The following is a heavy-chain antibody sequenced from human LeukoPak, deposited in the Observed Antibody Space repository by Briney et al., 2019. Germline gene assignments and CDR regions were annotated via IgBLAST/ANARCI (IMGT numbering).Heavy chain of an antibody. CDR2: ISSDGSIT. Sequence: GGSLRLSCAASGFTFSTYWMHWVRQAPGKGLVWVSRISSDGSITSYADSVKGRFTISRDNAKNTLYLQMNSLKAEDTAVYYCARAGLYSGSGLDYWGPGTLVTVSS. D-gene: IGHD5-12*01. V-gene: IGHV3-74*01. CDR3: ARAGLYSGSGLDY. CDR1: GFTFSTYW. J-gene: IGHJ4*02.